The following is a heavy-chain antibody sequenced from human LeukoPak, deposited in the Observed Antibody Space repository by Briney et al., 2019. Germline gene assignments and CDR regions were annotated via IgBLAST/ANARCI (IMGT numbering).Heavy chain of an antibody. V-gene: IGHV3-23*01. CDR2: ISGSGGST. J-gene: IGHJ3*02. D-gene: IGHD1-26*01. Sequence: PGGSLRLSCATSGFTFSSYAMSWVRQAPGKGLEWVSAISGSGGSTYYADSVKGRFTISRDNSKNTLYLQMNSLRAEDTAVYYCAKGSSGSYHWGAFDIWGQGTMVTVSS. CDR1: GFTFSSYA. CDR3: AKGSSGSYHWGAFDI.